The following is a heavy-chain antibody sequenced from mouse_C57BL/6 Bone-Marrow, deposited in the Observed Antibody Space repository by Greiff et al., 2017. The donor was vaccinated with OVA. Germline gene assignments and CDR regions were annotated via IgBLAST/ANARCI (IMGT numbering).Heavy chain of an antibody. CDR3: ARCGSSFLWFAY. J-gene: IGHJ3*01. CDR1: GYAFSSSW. CDR2: IYPGDGDT. V-gene: IGHV1-82*01. D-gene: IGHD1-1*01. Sequence: QVQLQQSGPELVKPGASVKISCKASGYAFSSSWMNWVKQRPGKGLEWIGRIYPGDGDTNYNGKFKGKATLTADKSSSTAYMQLSSLTSEDSAVYVCARCGSSFLWFAYWGQGTLVTVSA.